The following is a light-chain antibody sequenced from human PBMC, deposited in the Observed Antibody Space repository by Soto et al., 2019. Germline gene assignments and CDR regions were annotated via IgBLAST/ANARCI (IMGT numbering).Light chain of an antibody. CDR2: GAS. CDR1: QGIGDT. J-gene: IGKJ4*01. Sequence: EVVLTQSPATLSVSPGEGVTLSCRASQGIGDTLAWYQHKPGQAPRFLIYGASTRATGIPAGFSGSGSGTEFTLTISSLQSEDFAVYYCQQYDNWPLTFGGGTKVDIK. CDR3: QQYDNWPLT. V-gene: IGKV3-15*01.